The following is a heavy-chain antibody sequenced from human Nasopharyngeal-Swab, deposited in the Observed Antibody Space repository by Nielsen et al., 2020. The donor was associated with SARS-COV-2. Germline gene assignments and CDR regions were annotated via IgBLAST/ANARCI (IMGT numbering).Heavy chain of an antibody. V-gene: IGHV4-34*01. CDR2: INHSGST. Sequence: RQAPGKGLEWIGEINHSGSTNYNPSLKSRVTISVDTSKNQFSLKLSSVTAADTAVYYCARGRIGGVIGYWFDPWGQGTLVTVSS. CDR3: ARGRIGGVIGYWFDP. D-gene: IGHD3-16*02. J-gene: IGHJ5*02.